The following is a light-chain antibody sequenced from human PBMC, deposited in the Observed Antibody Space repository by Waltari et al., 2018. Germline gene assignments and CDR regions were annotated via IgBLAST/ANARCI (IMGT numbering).Light chain of an antibody. Sequence: SSELTQDPAVSVALGQTVRITCQGYSLRTYYVSWFQQKAGQAPTLVIYGKNNRPSGIPDRFSASTAGSRASLTISGAQAEDEADYYCHSRDSNGDVLIGGGTKVTVV. CDR3: HSRDSNGDVL. J-gene: IGLJ2*01. CDR1: SLRTYY. CDR2: GKN. V-gene: IGLV3-19*01.